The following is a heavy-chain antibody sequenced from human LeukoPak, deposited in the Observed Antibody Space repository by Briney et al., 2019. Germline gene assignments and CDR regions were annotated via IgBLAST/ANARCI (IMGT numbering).Heavy chain of an antibody. CDR3: ARDRPQEYCGGDCYSMGDAFDI. J-gene: IGHJ3*02. V-gene: IGHV3-30*03. CDR1: GFIFSGYG. Sequence: GGSLRLSCAASGFIFSGYGMHWVRQAPGKGLEWVALISHDESTKHYADSVKGRFTISRDNSKNTLYLQMNNLRVEDTAVYYCARDRPQEYCGGDCYSMGDAFDIWGQGTMVTVSS. CDR2: ISHDESTK. D-gene: IGHD2-21*02.